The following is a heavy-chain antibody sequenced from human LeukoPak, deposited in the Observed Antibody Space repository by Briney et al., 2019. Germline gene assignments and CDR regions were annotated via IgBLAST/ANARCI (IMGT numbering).Heavy chain of an antibody. V-gene: IGHV3-53*01. D-gene: IGHD3-16*02. Sequence: GGSLRLSCAASGFTVSSNYMSWVRQAPGKGLEWVSVSYSGGSSYYADSVKGRFTISRDNSKNTLYLRMNTLRAEDTAVYFCAREEHYRRYFALWGRGTLVTVSS. CDR1: GFTVSSNY. CDR2: SYSGGSS. CDR3: AREEHYRRYFAL. J-gene: IGHJ2*01.